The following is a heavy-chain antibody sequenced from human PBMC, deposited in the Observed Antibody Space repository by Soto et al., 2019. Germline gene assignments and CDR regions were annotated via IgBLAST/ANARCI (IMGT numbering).Heavy chain of an antibody. J-gene: IGHJ3*02. Sequence: EVQLLESGGGLVQPGGSLRLSCAASGFTFSSYAMSWVRQAAGKGLAWVSAISGSGGRTYYADSVKGRFTISRDNSKNTLYLQMNSLRVEDTAVYYCAKKRVDWATIFGVVTQGDDALDIWGQGTMVTVSS. CDR3: AKKRVDWATIFGVVTQGDDALDI. D-gene: IGHD3-3*01. CDR1: GFTFSSYA. CDR2: ISGSGGRT. V-gene: IGHV3-23*01.